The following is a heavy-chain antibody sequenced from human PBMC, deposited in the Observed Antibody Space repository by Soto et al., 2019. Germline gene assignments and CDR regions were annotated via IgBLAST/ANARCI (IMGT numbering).Heavy chain of an antibody. CDR2: ISGSGGST. J-gene: IGHJ4*02. CDR1: GFTFSSYA. CDR3: AKALRFLEWLFFDY. V-gene: IGHV3-23*01. Sequence: PGGSLILSCAASGFTFSSYAMSWVRQAPGKGLEWVSAISGSGGSTYYADSVKGRFTISRDNSKNTLYLQMNSLRAEDTAVYYCAKALRFLEWLFFDYWGQGTLVTVSS. D-gene: IGHD3-3*01.